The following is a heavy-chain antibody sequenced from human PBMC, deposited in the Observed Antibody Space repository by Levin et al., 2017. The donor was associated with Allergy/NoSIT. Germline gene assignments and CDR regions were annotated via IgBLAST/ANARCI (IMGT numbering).Heavy chain of an antibody. Sequence: GGSLRLSCAASGFTFINYAMNWVRQAPGKGLEWVSATGGSGGSTYYADTVKGRFTISRDNSKNTLYLQMNSLRAEDTALYYCAKDRASNSWPYYFDCWGQGTLVTVSS. CDR1: GFTFINYA. CDR3: AKDRASNSWPYYFDC. D-gene: IGHD6-13*01. CDR2: TGGSGGST. J-gene: IGHJ4*02. V-gene: IGHV3-23*01.